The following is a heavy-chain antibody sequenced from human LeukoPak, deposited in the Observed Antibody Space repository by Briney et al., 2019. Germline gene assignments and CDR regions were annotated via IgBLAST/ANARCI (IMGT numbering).Heavy chain of an antibody. J-gene: IGHJ4*02. CDR3: AREGVTSNLPFDY. Sequence: QSGGSLRLSCAASGFTFSSYAMHWVRQAPGKGLEWVAVISYDGSNKYYADSVKGRFTISRDNSKNTLYLQMNSLRAEDTAVYYCAREGVTSNLPFDYWGQGTLVTVSS. V-gene: IGHV3-30-3*01. D-gene: IGHD3-16*02. CDR2: ISYDGSNK. CDR1: GFTFSSYA.